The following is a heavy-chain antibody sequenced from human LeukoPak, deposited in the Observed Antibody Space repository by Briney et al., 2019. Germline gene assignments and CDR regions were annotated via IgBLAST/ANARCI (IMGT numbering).Heavy chain of an antibody. CDR3: ARDYSSSWDSYAMDV. CDR2: ISSGSSYR. D-gene: IGHD6-13*01. Sequence: GGSLRLSCAASGFTLSSFSMNWVRQAPGKGLEWVSSISSGSSYRYYADSVRGRFTISRDNAKNSLSLQMNSLRAEDTAVYYCARDYSSSWDSYAMDVWGQGTTVTVSS. CDR1: GFTLSSFS. J-gene: IGHJ6*02. V-gene: IGHV3-21*01.